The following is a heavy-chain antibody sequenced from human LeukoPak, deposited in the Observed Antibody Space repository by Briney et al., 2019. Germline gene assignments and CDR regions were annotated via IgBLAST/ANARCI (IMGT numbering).Heavy chain of an antibody. CDR1: GYTFTSYA. J-gene: IGHJ4*02. CDR2: INPNSGGT. CDR3: ARDLTGTILGY. Sequence: GASVKVSCKASGYTFTSYAMHWVRQAPGQRLEWMGWINPNSGGTNYAQKFQGRVTMTRDTSISTAYMELSRLRSDDTAVHYCARDLTGTILGYWGQGTLVTVSS. D-gene: IGHD1-7*01. V-gene: IGHV1-2*02.